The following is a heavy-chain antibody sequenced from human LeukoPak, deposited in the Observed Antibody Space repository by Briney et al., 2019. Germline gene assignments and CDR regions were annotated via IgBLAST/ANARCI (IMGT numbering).Heavy chain of an antibody. J-gene: IGHJ4*02. D-gene: IGHD3-9*01. CDR1: GFTVSSNY. CDR2: IYSGGST. CDR3: ARFILTGYTGDY. V-gene: IGHV3-66*01. Sequence: PGGSLRLSCAASGFTVSSNYMSWVRQAPGKGLDWVSVIYSGGSTYYADSVKGRVTISRDNSKNTLYLQMNSLRAEDTAVYYCARFILTGYTGDYWGQGTLVTVSS.